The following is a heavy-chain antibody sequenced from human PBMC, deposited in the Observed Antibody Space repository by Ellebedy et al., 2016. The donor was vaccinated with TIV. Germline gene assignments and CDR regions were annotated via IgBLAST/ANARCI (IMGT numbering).Heavy chain of an antibody. V-gene: IGHV3-30-3*01. CDR2: ISYDGNSK. D-gene: IGHD6-13*01. J-gene: IGHJ6*02. CDR1: GFTFNSYA. Sequence: PGGSLRLSCAASGFTFNSYAMHWVRQAPGKGLEWVAVISYDGNSKYYADSVKGRFTISRDNSMTTLYLEMNSLRAEDTAVYYCAKEGRIAGSRFALDVWGQGTTVTVSS. CDR3: AKEGRIAGSRFALDV.